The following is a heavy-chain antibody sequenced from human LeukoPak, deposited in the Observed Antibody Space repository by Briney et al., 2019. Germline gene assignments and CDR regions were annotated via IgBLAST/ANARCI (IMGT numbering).Heavy chain of an antibody. CDR1: GFTFSSYA. D-gene: IGHD2-8*01. Sequence: GGSLRLSCAASGFTFSSYAMSWVRQAPGKGLEWVSAISGSGGSTYYADSVKGRFTISRDNSKNTLYLQMNSLRAEDTAVYYCAKTFPYCTNGVCYFDYWGQGTLVTVSS. J-gene: IGHJ4*02. CDR2: ISGSGGST. V-gene: IGHV3-23*01. CDR3: AKTFPYCTNGVCYFDY.